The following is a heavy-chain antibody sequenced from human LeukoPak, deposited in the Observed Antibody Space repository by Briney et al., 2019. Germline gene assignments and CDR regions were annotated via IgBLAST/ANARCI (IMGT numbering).Heavy chain of an antibody. D-gene: IGHD6-13*01. V-gene: IGHV3-7*01. CDR1: GFAFSGYW. Sequence: SGGSLRLSCAGSGFAFSGYWMSWVRQAPGKGLEWVANIKQDGSEKHYVDSVKGRFTISRDNAKNSLYLQMNSLRAEDTAVYYCARDSSWYDYWGQGTLVTVSS. J-gene: IGHJ4*02. CDR3: ARDSSWYDY. CDR2: IKQDGSEK.